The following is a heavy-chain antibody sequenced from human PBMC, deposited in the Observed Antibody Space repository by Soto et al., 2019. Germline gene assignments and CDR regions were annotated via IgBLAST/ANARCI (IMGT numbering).Heavy chain of an antibody. J-gene: IGHJ4*02. CDR3: ARDESRSYSLDY. Sequence: EVQLLESGGGLVQPGGSLRLSCAASGFIFSSYAMSWVRQPPGKGLEWVSAISGSGGSTYYADSVKGRFTISRDNAKNSFYLQMNSLRAEDTAIYYCARDESRSYSLDYWGQGTLVTVSS. V-gene: IGHV3-23*01. CDR2: ISGSGGST. D-gene: IGHD1-26*01. CDR1: GFIFSSYA.